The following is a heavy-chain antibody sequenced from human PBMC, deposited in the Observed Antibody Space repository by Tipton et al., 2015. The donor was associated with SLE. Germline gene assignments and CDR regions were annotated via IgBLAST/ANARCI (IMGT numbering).Heavy chain of an antibody. CDR3: AKRDYGDPGVDY. CDR2: INHSGST. J-gene: IGHJ4*02. CDR1: GGSFSGYY. V-gene: IGHV4-34*01. D-gene: IGHD4-17*01. Sequence: LRLSCAVYGGSFSGYYWSWIRQPPGKGLEWIGEINHSGSTNYNPSLKSRVTISVDPSKNQFSLKLSSVTAADTAVYYCAKRDYGDPGVDYWGQGTLVTVSS.